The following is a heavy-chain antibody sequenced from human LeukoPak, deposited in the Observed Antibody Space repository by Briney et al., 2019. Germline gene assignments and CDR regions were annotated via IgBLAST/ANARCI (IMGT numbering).Heavy chain of an antibody. V-gene: IGHV4-61*02. CDR3: ARRSSGSSSWYEGYYFDY. J-gene: IGHJ4*02. CDR1: GGSISSGSYY. D-gene: IGHD6-13*01. CDR2: IYTSGST. Sequence: PSQTLSLTCTVSGGSISSGSYYWSWIRQPAGKGLEWIGRIYTSGSTNYNPSLKSRVTISVDTSKNQFSLKLSSVTAADTAVYYCARRSSGSSSWYEGYYFDYWGQGTLVTVSS.